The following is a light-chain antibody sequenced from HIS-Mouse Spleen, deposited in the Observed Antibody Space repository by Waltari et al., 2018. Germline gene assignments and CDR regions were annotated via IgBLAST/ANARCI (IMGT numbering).Light chain of an antibody. Sequence: SYELTQPPSVSVSPGQTARITCSGAALPTKYAYWYQQKSGQAPGRVISWDSKRPSGIPGGFSGSSSGTMATLTISGAQVEDEADYYCYSTDSSGNHYVFGTGTKVTVL. CDR2: WDS. V-gene: IGLV3-10*01. CDR1: ALPTKY. J-gene: IGLJ1*01. CDR3: YSTDSSGNHYV.